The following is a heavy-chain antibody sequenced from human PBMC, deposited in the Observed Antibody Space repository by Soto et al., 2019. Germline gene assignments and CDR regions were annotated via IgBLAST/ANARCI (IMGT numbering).Heavy chain of an antibody. D-gene: IGHD3-22*01. CDR1: GFSLSNARMG. Sequence: SGPTLVNPTETLTLTCTVSGFSLSNARMGVSWIRQPPGKALEWLAHIFSNDEKSYSTSLKSRLTISKDTSKSQVVLTMTNMDPVDTATYYCARIDRSTGYYYYWFDPWGQGTLVTVSS. CDR2: IFSNDEK. CDR3: ARIDRSTGYYYYWFDP. J-gene: IGHJ5*02. V-gene: IGHV2-26*01.